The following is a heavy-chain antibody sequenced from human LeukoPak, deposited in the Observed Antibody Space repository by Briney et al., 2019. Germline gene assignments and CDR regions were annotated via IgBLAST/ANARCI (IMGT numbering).Heavy chain of an antibody. J-gene: IGHJ4*02. CDR2: ISYDGSNK. CDR1: GFTFSSYA. D-gene: IGHD3-22*01. CDR3: ARDIDSSGYDLLLLGY. Sequence: PGGSLRLSCAASGFTFSSYAMHWVRQAPGKGLEWVAVISYDGSNKYYADSVKGRFTISRDNSKNTLYLQMNSLRAEDTAVYYCARDIDSSGYDLLLLGYWGQGTLVTVSS. V-gene: IGHV3-30*04.